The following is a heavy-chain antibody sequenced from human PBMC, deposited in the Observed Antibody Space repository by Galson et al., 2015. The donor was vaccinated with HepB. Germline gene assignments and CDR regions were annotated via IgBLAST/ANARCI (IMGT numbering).Heavy chain of an antibody. CDR2: LFQTGST. D-gene: IGHD5/OR15-5a*01. J-gene: IGHJ5*02. Sequence: SETLSLTCTVSGGSISSSPYDWGWIRQPPGKGLEWIATSLFQTGSTYYNPSLKSRVTISVDTSKNQFSLKLSSVTAEDTAMYYCPIRRGYDSVVWFDPWGQGTLVTVSS. V-gene: IGHV4-39*01. CDR1: GGSISSSPYD. CDR3: PIRRGYDSVVWFDP.